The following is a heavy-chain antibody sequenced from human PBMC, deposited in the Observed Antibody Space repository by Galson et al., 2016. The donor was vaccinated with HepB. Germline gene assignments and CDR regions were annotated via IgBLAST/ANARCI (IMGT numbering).Heavy chain of an antibody. CDR3: ARGDSVEVATPRGSTHYYYGMDV. V-gene: IGHV3-69-1*01. CDR2: ISFNDHI. J-gene: IGHJ6*02. D-gene: IGHD2-15*01. CDR1: GFIFSQHG. Sequence: SLRLSCAASGFIFSQHGMNWVRQAPGKGLEWVSSISFNDHIFYSDTVKGRFTISIDNAKNSLYLQMNGLRAEDTAVYYCARGDSVEVATPRGSTHYYYGMDVWGQGTTVTVSS.